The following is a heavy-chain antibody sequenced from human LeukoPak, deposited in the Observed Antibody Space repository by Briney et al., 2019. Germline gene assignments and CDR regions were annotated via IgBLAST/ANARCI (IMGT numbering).Heavy chain of an antibody. J-gene: IGHJ4*02. CDR3: ARRQYGSSRADH. Sequence: SETLSLTCTVSGDSISSGSYLWGWIRLPPGKGLEWIGDHYYNGVTSYNPSLKSRVTISVDTSTNQFSLILTSVTAADTAVYYCARRQYGSSRADHWGQGTLVTVFS. V-gene: IGHV4-39*01. CDR1: GDSISSGSYL. CDR2: HYYNGVT. D-gene: IGHD6-13*01.